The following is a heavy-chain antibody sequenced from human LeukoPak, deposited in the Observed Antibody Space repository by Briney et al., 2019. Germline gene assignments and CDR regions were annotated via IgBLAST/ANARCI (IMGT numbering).Heavy chain of an antibody. Sequence: GGSLRLSCAASGINFSDSEMNWVRQAPGKGLEWVSYISSSGTTIYYADSVKGRFTISRDNAKNSLYLQMNSLRAGDTAVYYCARGVPTGYYTSCYDYWGQGTLVTVSS. V-gene: IGHV3-48*03. CDR1: GINFSDSE. CDR3: ARGVPTGYYTSCYDY. CDR2: ISSSGTTI. J-gene: IGHJ4*02. D-gene: IGHD3/OR15-3a*01.